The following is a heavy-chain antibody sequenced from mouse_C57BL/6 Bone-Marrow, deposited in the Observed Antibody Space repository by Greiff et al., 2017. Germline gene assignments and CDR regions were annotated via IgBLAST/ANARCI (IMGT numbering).Heavy chain of an antibody. Sequence: QVQLKESGPGLVAPSQSLSITCTVSGFSLTSYGVHWVRQPPGKGLEWLVVIWSDGSTTYNSAPKSRLSISKDNSKSQVFLQMNSLQTDDTAMYYCARQGEGYYYAMDYWGQGTSVTVSS. CDR3: ARQGEGYYYAMDY. CDR2: IWSDGST. V-gene: IGHV2-6-1*01. J-gene: IGHJ4*01. CDR1: GFSLTSYG.